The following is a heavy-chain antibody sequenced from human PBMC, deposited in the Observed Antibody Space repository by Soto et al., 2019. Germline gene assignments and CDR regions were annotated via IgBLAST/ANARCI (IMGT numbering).Heavy chain of an antibody. CDR1: GYTFTSYV. J-gene: IGHJ6*02. D-gene: IGHD3-10*01. Sequence: ASVKVSCKASGYTFTSYVMHWVRQAPGQRLEWMGWINAGNGNTKYSQKFEGRVTITRGTSASTAYMDLSSLRSEDTAVFYCARDSSMVRGVVPTYYYGMDVWGQGTTVTVSS. V-gene: IGHV1-3*01. CDR2: INAGNGNT. CDR3: ARDSSMVRGVVPTYYYGMDV.